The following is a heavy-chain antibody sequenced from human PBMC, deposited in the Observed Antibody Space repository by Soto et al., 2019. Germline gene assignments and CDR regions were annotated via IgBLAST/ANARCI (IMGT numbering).Heavy chain of an antibody. CDR1: GFTFSSYA. D-gene: IGHD6-6*01. V-gene: IGHV3-23*01. CDR2: ISGSGGST. Sequence: RRLSCAASGFTFSSYAMSWVRQAPGKGLEWVSAISGSGGSTYYADSVKGRFTISRDNSKNTLYLQMNSLRAEDTAVYYCAKDRLVISWFDPWGQGTLVTVSS. CDR3: AKDRLVISWFDP. J-gene: IGHJ5*02.